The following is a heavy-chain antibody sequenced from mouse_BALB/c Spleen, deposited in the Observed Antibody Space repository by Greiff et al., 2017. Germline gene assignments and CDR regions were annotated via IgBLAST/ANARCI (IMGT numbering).Heavy chain of an antibody. CDR2: IWTGGGT. D-gene: IGHD3-3*01. J-gene: IGHJ2*01. Sequence: VQLQQSGPGLVAPSQSLSITCTVSGFSLTSYDISWIRQPPGKGLEWLGVIWTGGGTNYNSAFMSRLSISKDNSTSQVFLKMNSLQTDDTAIYYCVRGTGSCDYWGQGTTLTVSS. CDR3: VRGTGSCDY. CDR1: GFSLTSYD. V-gene: IGHV2-9-2*01.